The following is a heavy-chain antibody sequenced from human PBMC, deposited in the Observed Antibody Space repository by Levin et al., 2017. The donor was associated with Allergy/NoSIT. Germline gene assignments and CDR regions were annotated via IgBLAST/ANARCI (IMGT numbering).Heavy chain of an antibody. D-gene: IGHD6-13*01. Sequence: GESLKISCAASGFTFSIYGMHWVRQAPGKGLEWVAVIWYDENNKYYADSVKGRFTISRDNSKNTLYLQMNSLRAEDTAVYYCARSSRGGSSSWPFDYWGQGTLVTVSS. J-gene: IGHJ4*02. V-gene: IGHV3-33*01. CDR2: IWYDENNK. CDR1: GFTFSIYG. CDR3: ARSSRGGSSSWPFDY.